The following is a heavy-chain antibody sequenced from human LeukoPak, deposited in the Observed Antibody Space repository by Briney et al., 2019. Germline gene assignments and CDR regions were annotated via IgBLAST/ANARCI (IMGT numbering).Heavy chain of an antibody. CDR2: IHYSGNT. D-gene: IGHD6-19*01. V-gene: IGHV4-59*08. CDR3: ARLSRAAVVGDAYGLDV. J-gene: IGHJ6*02. Sequence: PSETLSLTCTVSGGSISYYYWTWIRQPPGKGPEWVGYIHYSGNTKFDPSLTSRGTISVDTSKNQVSLKLTSVSAADTAIYYCARLSRAAVVGDAYGLDVWGQGTTVTVSS. CDR1: GGSISYYY.